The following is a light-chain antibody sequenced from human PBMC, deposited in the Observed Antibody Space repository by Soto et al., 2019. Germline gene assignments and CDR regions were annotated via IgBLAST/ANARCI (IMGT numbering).Light chain of an antibody. Sequence: DIQLTQSPSTLSASVGDRVTITCRASQRIGYWLAWYQQKPGKAPNLLIYDASTLWSGVPSTFSAGGSDTEFTLTIISLQADDSATYYCQQYKSFSPYTFGQGTRLEIK. V-gene: IGKV1-5*01. CDR2: DAS. J-gene: IGKJ2*01. CDR1: QRIGYW. CDR3: QQYKSFSPYT.